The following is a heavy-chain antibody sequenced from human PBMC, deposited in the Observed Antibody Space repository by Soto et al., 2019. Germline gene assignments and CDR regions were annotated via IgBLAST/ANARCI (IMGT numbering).Heavy chain of an antibody. CDR1: GYTFTSYG. CDR2: ISAYNGNT. CDR3: ARDRGVATIKVNWFGP. J-gene: IGHJ5*02. Sequence: GASVKVSCKASGYTFTSYGISWVRQAPGQGLEWMGWISAYNGNTNYAQKLQGRVTMTTDTSTSTAYMELRSLRSDDTAVYYCARDRGVATIKVNWFGPWGQGTLVTVSS. V-gene: IGHV1-18*01. D-gene: IGHD5-12*01.